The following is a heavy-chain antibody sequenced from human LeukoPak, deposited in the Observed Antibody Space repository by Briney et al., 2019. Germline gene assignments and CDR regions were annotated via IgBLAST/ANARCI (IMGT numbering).Heavy chain of an antibody. CDR3: AKGGWTPYYYFDY. Sequence: GGSLRLSCAASGFTFDDYAMHWVRQAPGKGLDWVSLISWDGGSTYYADSVKGRFTISRDNSKNSLYLQMNSLRAEDTALYYCAKGGWTPYYYFDYWGQGTLVTVSS. V-gene: IGHV3-43D*04. CDR2: ISWDGGST. J-gene: IGHJ4*02. D-gene: IGHD6-19*01. CDR1: GFTFDDYA.